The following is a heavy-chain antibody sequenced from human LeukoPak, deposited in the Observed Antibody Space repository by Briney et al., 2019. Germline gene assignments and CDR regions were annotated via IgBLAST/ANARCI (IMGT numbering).Heavy chain of an antibody. D-gene: IGHD6-19*01. V-gene: IGHV3-23*01. CDR3: SKSYSSGP. CDR1: GFTFSSYG. Sequence: GRSLRLSCAASGFTFSSYGMSWVRQTPGKGLEWVSTITSGGSTYHADSVRGRLTISRDNSKSTLYLQMNSLRAEDTGVYYCSKSYSSGPWGQGALVTVSS. CDR2: ITSGGST. J-gene: IGHJ5*02.